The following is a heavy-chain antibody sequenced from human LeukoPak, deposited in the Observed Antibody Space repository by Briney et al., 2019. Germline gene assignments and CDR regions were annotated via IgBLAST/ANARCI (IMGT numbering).Heavy chain of an antibody. Sequence: SETLSLTCTVSGGSISSGGYYWSWIRQHPGKGLEWIGYIYYSGSTYYNPSLKSRVTISVDTSKTQFSLKLSSVTAADTAVYYCARGVPYYDILTGPTLYYFDYWGQGTLVTVSS. J-gene: IGHJ4*02. CDR1: GGSISSGGYY. D-gene: IGHD3-9*01. CDR3: ARGVPYYDILTGPTLYYFDY. CDR2: IYYSGST. V-gene: IGHV4-31*03.